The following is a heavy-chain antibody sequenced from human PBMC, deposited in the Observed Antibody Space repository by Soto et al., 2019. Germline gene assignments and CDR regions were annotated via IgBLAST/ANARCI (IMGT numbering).Heavy chain of an antibody. CDR3: TRDPKPQGGWELPDIFDY. V-gene: IGHV3-49*04. D-gene: IGHD1-26*01. J-gene: IGHJ4*02. CDR1: GFTFGDYA. CDR2: IRSKAYGGTT. Sequence: EVQLVESGGGLVQPGRSLRLSCTASGFTFGDYAMSWVRQAPGKGLEWVGFIRSKAYGGTTEYAASVKGRFTISRDDSKSIAYLQMNSLITEDTAVYYCTRDPKPQGGWELPDIFDYWGQGTLVTVSS.